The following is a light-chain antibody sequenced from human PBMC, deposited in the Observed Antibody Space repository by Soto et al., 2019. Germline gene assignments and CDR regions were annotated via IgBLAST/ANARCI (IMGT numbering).Light chain of an antibody. J-gene: IGLJ2*01. V-gene: IGLV1-47*01. Sequence: QTVVTQPPSASGTPGQRVTISCSGSSSNIGINYVYWYQQLPGTAPKLLIYRNNQRPSGVPDRFSGSKSGTSASLAISGLRSEDEADYYCAAWDDSLSAYVVFGGGTKVTVL. CDR1: SSNIGINY. CDR3: AAWDDSLSAYVV. CDR2: RNN.